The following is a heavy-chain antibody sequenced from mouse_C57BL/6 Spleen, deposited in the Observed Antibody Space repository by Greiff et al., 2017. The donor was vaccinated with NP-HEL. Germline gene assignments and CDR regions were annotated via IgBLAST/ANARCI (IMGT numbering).Heavy chain of an antibody. CDR2: IDPSDSYT. Sequence: QVHVKQPGAELVKPGASVKLSCKASGYTFTSYWMQWVKQRPGQGLEWIGEIDPSDSYTNYNQKFKGKATLTVDTSSSTAYMQLSSLTSEDSAVYYCARARGAADYAMDYWGQGTSVTVSS. J-gene: IGHJ4*01. V-gene: IGHV1-50*01. D-gene: IGHD6-1*01. CDR1: GYTFTSYW. CDR3: ARARGAADYAMDY.